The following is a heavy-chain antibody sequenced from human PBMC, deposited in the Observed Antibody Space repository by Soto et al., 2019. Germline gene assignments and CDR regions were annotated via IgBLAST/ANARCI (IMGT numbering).Heavy chain of an antibody. Sequence: EGQVLESGGGLVQPGGSLRLSCGASGFTFGNYAMNWVRQAPGKGLEWVSGISGRGSSTYYADSVKGRFTISRDNSQNTIYLQMNSLRAEDTAVYYCAREKYYYDKSGYYSSYLDSWGQGTPVTVSS. J-gene: IGHJ4*02. CDR1: GFTFGNYA. V-gene: IGHV3-23*01. CDR3: AREKYYYDKSGYYSSYLDS. D-gene: IGHD3-22*01. CDR2: ISGRGSST.